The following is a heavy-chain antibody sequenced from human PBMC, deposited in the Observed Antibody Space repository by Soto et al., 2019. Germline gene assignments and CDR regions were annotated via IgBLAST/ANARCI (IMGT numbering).Heavy chain of an antibody. V-gene: IGHV1-69*01. Sequence: QVQLVQSGAEVKKPASSVKVSCKASGGTFNNYPITWVRQAPGEGLEWMGGSIPIFGTANYAQNFQGRGTISVDESTSTAYMELSSLRSEDTAVYYCARGRGYRGDDHYYSVDMDVWGQGTTVTVSS. CDR1: GGTFNNYP. D-gene: IGHD5-12*01. CDR2: SIPIFGTA. CDR3: ARGRGYRGDDHYYSVDMDV. J-gene: IGHJ6*02.